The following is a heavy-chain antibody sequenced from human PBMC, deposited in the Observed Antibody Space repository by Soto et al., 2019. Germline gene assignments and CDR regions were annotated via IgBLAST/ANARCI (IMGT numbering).Heavy chain of an antibody. CDR3: ASCERFPRFGVDYYALDV. Sequence: QVHLVESGGGVVQPGGTLRLSCAASGFTINRNDMYWVRQAPGTGLERVAVMSFDGNHQHYADSVKGRFTISRDNSKNTLSLEMNSLRRDDTAVYYCASCERFPRFGVDYYALDVWGQGTTVIVSS. CDR1: GFTINRND. CDR2: MSFDGNHQ. D-gene: IGHD3-3*01. V-gene: IGHV3-30*03. J-gene: IGHJ6*02.